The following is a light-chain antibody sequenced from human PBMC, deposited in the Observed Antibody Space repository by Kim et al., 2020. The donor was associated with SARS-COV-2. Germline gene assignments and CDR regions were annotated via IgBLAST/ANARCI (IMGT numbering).Light chain of an antibody. Sequence: DIQMTQSPSSLSASAGDRVTITCRASQDISGHVGWYQQRPGKAPKRLIYAASNLDSGVPARFSGSGSGTEFTLTISNLQPEDFATYYCIQHNSFPRTLGQGTKVDIK. CDR1: QDISGH. CDR2: AAS. J-gene: IGKJ1*01. CDR3: IQHNSFPRT. V-gene: IGKV1-17*02.